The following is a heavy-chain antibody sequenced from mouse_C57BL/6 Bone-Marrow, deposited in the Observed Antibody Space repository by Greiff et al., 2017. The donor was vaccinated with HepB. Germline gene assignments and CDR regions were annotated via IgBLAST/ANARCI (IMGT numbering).Heavy chain of an antibody. CDR1: GFTFSSYA. Sequence: EVKLMESGGGLVKPGGSLKLSCAASGFTFSSYAMSWVRQTPEKRLEWVATISDGGSYTYYPDNVKGRFTISRDNAKNNLYLQMSHLKSEDTAMYYCARAPPYGNYEAMDYWGQGTSVTVSS. D-gene: IGHD2-1*01. CDR2: ISDGGSYT. J-gene: IGHJ4*01. CDR3: ARAPPYGNYEAMDY. V-gene: IGHV5-4*03.